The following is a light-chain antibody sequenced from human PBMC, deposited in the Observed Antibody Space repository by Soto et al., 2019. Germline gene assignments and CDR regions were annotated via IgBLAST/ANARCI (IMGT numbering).Light chain of an antibody. Sequence: EIVMTQSPATLSVSPGERATLSCRASQSVTSNLAWYQQKPGRAPRLLIYDASKRATGIPARFSGSGFGTDYTLTISSLEPEDFAVYYCQQRSKWRTFGQGTKVEIK. CDR3: QQRSKWRT. J-gene: IGKJ1*01. CDR1: QSVTSN. CDR2: DAS. V-gene: IGKV3-11*01.